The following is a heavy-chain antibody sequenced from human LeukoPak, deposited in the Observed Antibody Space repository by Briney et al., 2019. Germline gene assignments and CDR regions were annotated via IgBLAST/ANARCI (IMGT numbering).Heavy chain of an antibody. D-gene: IGHD3-16*01. Sequence: ASVKVSCKASGYTFTSYGISCVRQAPGQGLEWMGWISAYNGNTNYAQKLQGRVTMTTDTSTSTAYMELRSLRSDDTAVYYCALVNYDYVWGSYSYYFDYWGQGTLVTVSS. CDR2: ISAYNGNT. V-gene: IGHV1-18*01. CDR1: GYTFTSYG. CDR3: ALVNYDYVWGSYSYYFDY. J-gene: IGHJ4*02.